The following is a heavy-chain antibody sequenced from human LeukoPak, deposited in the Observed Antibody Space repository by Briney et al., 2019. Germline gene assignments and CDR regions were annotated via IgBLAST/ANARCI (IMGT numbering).Heavy chain of an antibody. CDR3: ARDQGTYYYDSSGYSFDY. Sequence: ASVKVSCKASGYTFTSYGISWVRQAPGQGLEWMGWISAYNGNTNYAQKLQGRVTMTTDTSTSTAYMELRSLGSDDTAVYYCARDQGTYYYDSSGYSFDYWGQGTLVTLSS. V-gene: IGHV1-18*01. CDR1: GYTFTSYG. D-gene: IGHD3-22*01. J-gene: IGHJ4*02. CDR2: ISAYNGNT.